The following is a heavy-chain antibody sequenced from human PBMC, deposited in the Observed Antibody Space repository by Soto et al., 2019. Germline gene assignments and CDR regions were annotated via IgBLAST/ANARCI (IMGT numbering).Heavy chain of an antibody. D-gene: IGHD3-22*01. J-gene: IGHJ4*02. Sequence: GGSLRLSCTASGFTFSSYAMSWVRQAPGKGLEWVSAISGSGGSTYYADSVRGRFTISRDNSKNTLYLQMNSLRAEDTAVYYCANSPPGYYDSSGYRKAYYFDYWGQGTLVTVSS. CDR2: ISGSGGST. CDR1: GFTFSSYA. V-gene: IGHV3-23*01. CDR3: ANSPPGYYDSSGYRKAYYFDY.